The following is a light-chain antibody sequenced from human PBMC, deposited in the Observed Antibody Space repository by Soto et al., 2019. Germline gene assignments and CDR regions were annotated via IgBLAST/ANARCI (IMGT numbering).Light chain of an antibody. V-gene: IGKV3-11*01. Sequence: EIVLTQSPATLSLSPGERATLACRASQSVSSYLDWYQQKPGQAPRVVIYDASNRATGIPPRFSGSGSGTDFTLTISSLEPEDFAVYYCQQRSSWPRTFGQGTKVEIK. CDR2: DAS. J-gene: IGKJ1*01. CDR3: QQRSSWPRT. CDR1: QSVSSY.